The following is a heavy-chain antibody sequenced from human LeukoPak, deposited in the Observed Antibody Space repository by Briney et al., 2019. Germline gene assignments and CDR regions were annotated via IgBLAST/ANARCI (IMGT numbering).Heavy chain of an antibody. CDR3: ARQDLVVSGIDS. J-gene: IGHJ4*02. CDR1: GGSISSGSHY. V-gene: IGHV4-39*01. CDR2: VYYSGTT. Sequence: SETLSLTCTVSGGSISSGSHYWGWIRQPPGKGLEWIGSVYYSGTTYYSPSVKSRVTISLDKSKDQFSLKLNFVTAADTAVYFCARQDLVVSGIDSWGQGTLVTVSS. D-gene: IGHD6-19*01.